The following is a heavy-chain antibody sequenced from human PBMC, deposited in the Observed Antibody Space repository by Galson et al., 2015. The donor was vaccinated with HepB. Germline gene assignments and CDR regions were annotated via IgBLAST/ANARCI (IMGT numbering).Heavy chain of an antibody. Sequence: SLRLSCAASGFTFSSYGMHWVRQAPGKGLEWVAVIWYDGSNKYYADSVKGRFTISRDNSKNTLYLQMNSLRAEDTAVYYCARSRYFEYSSSWGEIDYWGQGTLVTVSS. CDR1: GFTFSSYG. J-gene: IGHJ4*02. CDR3: ARSRYFEYSSSWGEIDY. CDR2: IWYDGSNK. V-gene: IGHV3-33*01. D-gene: IGHD6-6*01.